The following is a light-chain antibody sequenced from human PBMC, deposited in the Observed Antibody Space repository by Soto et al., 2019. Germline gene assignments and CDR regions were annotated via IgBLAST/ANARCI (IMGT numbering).Light chain of an antibody. CDR2: GAS. CDR3: QQYDNWRT. J-gene: IGKJ3*01. CDR1: QKVSSAY. Sequence: EIVLTQSPGTLSLSPGERATLSCRASQKVSSAYLAWYQQKPGQAPRLLMYGASHRATGTPDRFSGSGSGTDFTLSISRLEPEDLAVYYCQQYDNWRTFGPGTKVDIK. V-gene: IGKV3-20*01.